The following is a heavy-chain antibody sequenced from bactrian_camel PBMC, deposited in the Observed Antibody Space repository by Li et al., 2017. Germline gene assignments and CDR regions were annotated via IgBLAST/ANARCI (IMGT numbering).Heavy chain of an antibody. J-gene: IGHJ4*01. CDR3: AANPNRGGPAYSAYVLLSRWEYKF. Sequence: HVQLVESGGGSVQAGGPLRLSCAVSRYARDTGSMGWFRQAPGKEREGVAAINRNGVTNYADSVKGRFTISKDSAKNTLYLQMNSLKPEDSSMYYCAANPNRGGPAYSAYVLLSRWEYKFWGQGTQVTVS. V-gene: IGHV3S55*01. CDR2: INRNGVT. CDR1: RYARDTGS. D-gene: IGHD4*01.